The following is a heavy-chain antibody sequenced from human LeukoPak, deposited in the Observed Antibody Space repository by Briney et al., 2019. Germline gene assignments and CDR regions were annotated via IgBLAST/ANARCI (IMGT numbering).Heavy chain of an antibody. J-gene: IGHJ4*02. CDR3: AREVGYYYDSSGYYYPGYFDY. V-gene: IGHV4-59*01. Sequence: SETLSLTCTVTGCSISSYYWSWIRQPPGKGLEWIGYIYYSGSTSYNPPLKSRVTISVDTSKNQFSLKLSSVTAADTAVYYCAREVGYYYDSSGYYYPGYFDYWGQGTLVIVSS. D-gene: IGHD3-22*01. CDR2: IYYSGST. CDR1: GCSISSYY.